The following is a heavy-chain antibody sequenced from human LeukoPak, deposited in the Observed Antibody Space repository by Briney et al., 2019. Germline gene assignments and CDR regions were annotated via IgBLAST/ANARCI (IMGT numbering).Heavy chain of an antibody. CDR1: GFTFSTYA. CDR2: ISYDGRSK. V-gene: IGHV3-30*04. J-gene: IGHJ3*02. CDR3: ARARSSYGYGDAFDI. D-gene: IGHD5-18*01. Sequence: GGSLRLSCAASGFTFSTYAMHWVGQAPGKGREGVAVISYDGRSKYYADSVKGRFTISRDNSKNTLYLQMNSLRAEDTAVYYCARARSSYGYGDAFDIWGQGTMVTVSS.